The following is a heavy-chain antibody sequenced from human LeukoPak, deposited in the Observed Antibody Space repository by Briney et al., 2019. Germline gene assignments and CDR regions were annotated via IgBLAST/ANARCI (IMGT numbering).Heavy chain of an antibody. D-gene: IGHD6-6*01. V-gene: IGHV4-38-2*02. CDR1: GYSISSGYY. Sequence: SETLSLTCTVSGYSISSGYYWGWIRQPPGKGLEWIGSIYHSGSTYYNPSLKSRVTISVDTSKNQFSLKLTSVTAADTAVYYCARGFYSSSWHYYYYMDVWGKGTTVTVSS. J-gene: IGHJ6*03. CDR3: ARGFYSSSWHYYYYMDV. CDR2: IYHSGST.